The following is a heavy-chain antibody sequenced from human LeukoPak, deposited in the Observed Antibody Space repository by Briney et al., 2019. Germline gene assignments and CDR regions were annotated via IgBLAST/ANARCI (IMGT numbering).Heavy chain of an antibody. CDR2: INTNTGNP. D-gene: IGHD2-2*01. CDR3: ARGGYCSSTSCLHDY. V-gene: IGHV7-4-1*02. Sequence: ASVKVSCKASGYTFTSFAMNWVRQAPGQGLEWMGWINTNTGNPTYAQGFTGRFVFSLDTSVSTAYLQISSLKAEDTAVYYCARGGYCSSTSCLHDYWGQGTLVTVSS. CDR1: GYTFTSFA. J-gene: IGHJ4*02.